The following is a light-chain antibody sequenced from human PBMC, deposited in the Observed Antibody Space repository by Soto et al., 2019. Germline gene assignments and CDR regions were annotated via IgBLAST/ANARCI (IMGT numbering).Light chain of an antibody. Sequence: VMTQSPATLSVSPGERATLSCRASQSVRNNLAWYQQKPGQAPRLLIYGASTRAPGIPDRFSGSRSGTDFTLTISRLEPEDFAVYYCQLYGGSPKTFGQGTKVYI. J-gene: IGKJ1*01. CDR2: GAS. V-gene: IGKV3-20*01. CDR3: QLYGGSPKT. CDR1: QSVRNN.